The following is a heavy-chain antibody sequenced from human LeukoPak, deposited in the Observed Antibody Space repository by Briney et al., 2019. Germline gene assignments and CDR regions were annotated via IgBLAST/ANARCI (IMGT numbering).Heavy chain of an antibody. V-gene: IGHV3-23*01. CDR1: GFTFRSYA. J-gene: IGHJ6*03. CDR3: AKLGGQEVRNYYVAV. D-gene: IGHD3-16*01. Sequence: PGGSLRLSCAASGFTFRSYAMSWVRQAPGKGLEWVSGIIDNGYITYYANSVRGRFTISRDNSKNTLFLQMNSLRAEDTAVYYRAKLGGQEVRNYYVAVWGKGTTVAVSS. CDR2: IIDNGYIT.